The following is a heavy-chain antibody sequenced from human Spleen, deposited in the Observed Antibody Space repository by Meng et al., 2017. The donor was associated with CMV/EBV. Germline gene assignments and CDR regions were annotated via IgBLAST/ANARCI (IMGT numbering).Heavy chain of an antibody. CDR2: IYYSGST. CDR1: GGSISSTNW. Sequence: QLRLQESGPELVKPSETLSLTCTVSGGSISSTNWWGWIRQPPGKGLEWIGYIYYSGSTSYNPSLKSRVTMSVDTSKNQFSLNLNSVTAVDTAVYYCARNVPGTSAYYDWGQGTLVTVSS. V-gene: IGHV4-28*01. J-gene: IGHJ4*02. D-gene: IGHD3-22*01. CDR3: ARNVPGTSAYYD.